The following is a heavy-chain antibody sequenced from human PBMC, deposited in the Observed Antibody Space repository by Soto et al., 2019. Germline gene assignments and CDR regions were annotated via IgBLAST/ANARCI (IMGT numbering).Heavy chain of an antibody. CDR1: GGTFSSYA. D-gene: IGHD3-22*01. Sequence: QVQLVQSGAEVKKPGSSVKVSCKASGGTFSSYAISWVRQAPGQGLEWMGGIIPIFGTANYAQKFQGRVTIPAEESKSTAYMELSSLRSENTAVYYCARGPYDSSGYYHHFDYWGQGTLVTVSS. CDR2: IIPIFGTA. J-gene: IGHJ4*02. V-gene: IGHV1-69*01. CDR3: ARGPYDSSGYYHHFDY.